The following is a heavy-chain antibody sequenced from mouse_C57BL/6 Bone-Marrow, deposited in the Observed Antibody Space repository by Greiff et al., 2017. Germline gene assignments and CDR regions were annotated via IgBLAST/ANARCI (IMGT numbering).Heavy chain of an antibody. CDR1: GFTFTDYY. D-gene: IGHD1-3*01. CDR3: ARYNNYPYAMDY. V-gene: IGHV7-3*01. J-gene: IGHJ4*01. Sequence: EVQVVASGGGLVQPGGSLSLSCAASGFTFTDYYLRWVRQPPGKALEWLGFLRNKANGYTTEYSASVKGRFTISIDNSQSILYRQRNALRAEDSATYYCARYNNYPYAMDYWGQGTSVTVAS. CDR2: LRNKANGYTT.